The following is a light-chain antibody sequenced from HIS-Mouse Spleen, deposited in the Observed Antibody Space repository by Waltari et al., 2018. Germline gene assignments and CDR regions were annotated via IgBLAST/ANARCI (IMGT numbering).Light chain of an antibody. CDR1: SSDVGGYNY. CDR3: CSYAGSYTVV. Sequence: QSALTQPRSVSGSPGQSVTISCTGTSSDVGGYNYFSWYHQHPGNAPKLMIYDVSKRPSGVPDRFSGSKSGNTASLTISGLQAEDEADYYCCSYAGSYTVVFGGGTKLTVL. V-gene: IGLV2-11*01. CDR2: DVS. J-gene: IGLJ2*01.